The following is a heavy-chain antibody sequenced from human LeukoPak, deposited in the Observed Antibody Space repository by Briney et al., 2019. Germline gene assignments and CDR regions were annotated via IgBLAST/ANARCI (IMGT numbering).Heavy chain of an antibody. CDR2: ISSSSNTI. J-gene: IGHJ6*02. Sequence: GGSLRLSCAASGFIFSDYSMNWVRQAPGKGLEWISYISSSSNTIYYADSVKGRFTISRDNAKNALYLQMNSLRAEDTAVYYCARVGSYGMDVWGQGTTVTVSS. D-gene: IGHD3-10*01. V-gene: IGHV3-48*01. CDR3: ARVGSYGMDV. CDR1: GFIFSDYS.